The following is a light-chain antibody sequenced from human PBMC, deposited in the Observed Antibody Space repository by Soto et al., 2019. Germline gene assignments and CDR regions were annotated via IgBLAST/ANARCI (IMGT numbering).Light chain of an antibody. J-gene: IGKJ1*01. Sequence: DIQMTQSPSSLSASVGDRVTITCRASQSIRNYLNWYQQKPGKAPKLLIYAASSLQSGVPSRFRGSGSGPDFTLTISSLQPEDFANYYCQQSYSTLCTFGQGTKVEIK. CDR3: QQSYSTLCT. V-gene: IGKV1-39*01. CDR2: AAS. CDR1: QSIRNY.